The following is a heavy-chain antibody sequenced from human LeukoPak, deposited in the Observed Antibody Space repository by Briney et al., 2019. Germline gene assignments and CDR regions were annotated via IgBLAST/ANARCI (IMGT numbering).Heavy chain of an antibody. J-gene: IGHJ5*02. CDR2: ISYDGSNK. Sequence: GGSLRLSCAASGFTFSSYAMHWVRQAPGKGLEWVAFISYDGSNKYYANSVKGRFTISRDNSKNTLYLQMNSLRAEDTAVYYCARDLVRFLEWPNWFDPWGQGTLVTVSS. CDR3: ARDLVRFLEWPNWFDP. V-gene: IGHV3-30-3*01. CDR1: GFTFSSYA. D-gene: IGHD3-3*01.